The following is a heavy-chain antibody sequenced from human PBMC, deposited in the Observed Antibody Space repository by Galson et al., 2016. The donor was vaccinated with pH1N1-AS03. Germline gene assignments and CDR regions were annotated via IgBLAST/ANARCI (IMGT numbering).Heavy chain of an antibody. CDR3: ARLLGKAFPRLGRNFGMDV. CDR1: GGTFSGFF. Sequence: ETLSLTCDVLGGTFSGFFWNWVRQSSGKGLEWIGEVDHSGIITYNPSLRSRLNISLDTSSRQFSLKLTAVTAADTAVYFCARLLGKAFPRLGRNFGMDVWGQGTTVTVSS. J-gene: IGHJ6*02. CDR2: VDHSGII. D-gene: IGHD3-16*01. V-gene: IGHV4-34*01.